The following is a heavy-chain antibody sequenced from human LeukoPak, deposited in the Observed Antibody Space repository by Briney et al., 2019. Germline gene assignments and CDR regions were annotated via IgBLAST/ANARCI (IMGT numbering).Heavy chain of an antibody. V-gene: IGHV3-23*01. CDR2: ISYSAGTT. Sequence: PGGSLRLSCAASGFTLSSYGMSWVRQAPGKGLEWVSGISYSAGTTYYADSVRGRFTISRDNSKNTLYLQMNSLRAEDTAVYYCARNNVFGRLGVSLNWFDPWGQGTLATVSS. J-gene: IGHJ5*02. D-gene: IGHD2-8*01. CDR3: ARNNVFGRLGVSLNWFDP. CDR1: GFTLSSYG.